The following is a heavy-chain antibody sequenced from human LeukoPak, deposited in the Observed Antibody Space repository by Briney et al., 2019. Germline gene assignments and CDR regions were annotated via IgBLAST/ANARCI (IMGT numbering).Heavy chain of an antibody. D-gene: IGHD3-22*01. CDR2: INPDGSQK. Sequence: GGSLRLSCAVSGFTFATYWMSWVRQAPGKGLECVANINPDGSQKYYLDSVKGRFTISRDNAKNALYLEMNSLRAEDTALYYCATSAPSSGNDWGHGTLVTVSS. J-gene: IGHJ4*01. CDR3: ATSAPSSGND. V-gene: IGHV3-7*01. CDR1: GFTFATYW.